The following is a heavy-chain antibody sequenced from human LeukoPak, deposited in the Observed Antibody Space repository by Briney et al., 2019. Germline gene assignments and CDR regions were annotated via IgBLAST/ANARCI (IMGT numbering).Heavy chain of an antibody. CDR1: GFTFSSYA. J-gene: IGHJ4*02. V-gene: IGHV3-23*01. CDR2: ISGSGGST. D-gene: IGHD3-22*01. CDR3: AKDTAELASSDYYFDY. Sequence: GGSLRLSCAASGFTFSSYAMSWVRQAPGKGLEWVSAISGSGGSTYYADSVKGRFTISRDNSKNTLYLQMNSLRAEDTAVYYCAKDTAELASSDYYFDYWGQGTLVTVSS.